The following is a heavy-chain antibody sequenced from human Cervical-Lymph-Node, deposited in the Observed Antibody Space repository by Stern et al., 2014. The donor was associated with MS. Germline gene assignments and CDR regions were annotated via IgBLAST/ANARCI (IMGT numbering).Heavy chain of an antibody. CDR2: IYHSGST. D-gene: IGHD4-17*01. CDR1: GGSISSGGYS. J-gene: IGHJ3*02. Sequence: QLQLQESGSGLVKPSPTLSLTCAVSGGSISSGGYSWSWIRQPPWKGLEWIGYIYHSGSTYYNPSLKSRVTISVDRSKNQFSLKLNSVTAADTAVYYCARSSTVTPNAFDIWGQGTMVTVSS. CDR3: ARSSTVTPNAFDI. V-gene: IGHV4-30-2*01.